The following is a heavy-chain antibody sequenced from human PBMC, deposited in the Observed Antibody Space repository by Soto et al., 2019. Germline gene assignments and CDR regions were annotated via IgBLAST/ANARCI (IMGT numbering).Heavy chain of an antibody. V-gene: IGHV4-61*08. D-gene: IGHD4-17*01. CDR3: ARRYGASFDY. CDR1: GGSISSGGYY. Sequence: SETLSLTCSVSGGSISSGGYYWSWIRQHPGKGLEWIGYIYYSGSTYYNPSLKSRVTISVDTSKNQFSLKLSSVTAADTAVYYCARRYGASFDYWGQGTLVTVSS. CDR2: IYYSGST. J-gene: IGHJ4*02.